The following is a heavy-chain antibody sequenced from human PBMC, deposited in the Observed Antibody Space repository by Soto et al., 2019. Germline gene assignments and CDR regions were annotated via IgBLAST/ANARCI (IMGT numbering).Heavy chain of an antibody. J-gene: IGHJ6*02. CDR1: GFSISDYG. CDR2: ISYDGNNT. V-gene: IGHV3-30*18. Sequence: QVQLVESGGGVVQPGWSLRLSCAASGFSISDYGMEWVRQAPGKGLEWVALISYDGNNTYYADPVKGRFTISRDNSKDTLFLQMTGLRAEDTAVYYCAKGAGDRLSLGMDVWGQGTTVTVSS. D-gene: IGHD1-26*01. CDR3: AKGAGDRLSLGMDV.